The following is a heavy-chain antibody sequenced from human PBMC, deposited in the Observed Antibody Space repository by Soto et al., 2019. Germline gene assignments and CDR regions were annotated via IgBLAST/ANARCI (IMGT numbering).Heavy chain of an antibody. CDR2: ISGYNGNT. D-gene: IGHD1-7*01. CDR3: ARDRGYNWNYGWFDP. CDR1: GYTFISYG. V-gene: IGHV1-18*01. J-gene: IGHJ5*02. Sequence: QVQLAQSGAEVKKPGASVKVSCKASGYTFISYGISWVRQAPGQGLEWMGRISGYNGNTNYAQKLQGRVTMTTDTSTSTAYMELRSLRSDDTAVYYCARDRGYNWNYGWFDPWGQGTLVTVSS.